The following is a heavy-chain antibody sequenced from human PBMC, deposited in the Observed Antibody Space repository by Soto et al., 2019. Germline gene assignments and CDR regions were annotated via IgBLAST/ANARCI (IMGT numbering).Heavy chain of an antibody. CDR3: ARTTVEMATIGAFDY. CDR1: GGTFSSYA. V-gene: IGHV1-69*06. D-gene: IGHD5-12*01. Sequence: SVKVSCKASGGTFSSYAISWVRQAPGQGLEWMGGIIPIFGTANYAQKFQGRVTITADKSTSTAYMELSSLRSEDTAVYYCARTTVEMATIGAFDYWGQGTLVTVSS. CDR2: IIPIFGTA. J-gene: IGHJ4*02.